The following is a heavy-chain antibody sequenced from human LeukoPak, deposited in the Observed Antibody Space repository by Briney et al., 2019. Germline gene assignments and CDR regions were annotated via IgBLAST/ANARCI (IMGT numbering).Heavy chain of an antibody. Sequence: ASVKVSCKASGYTFTSYGISWVRQAPGQGLEWMGWISAYNGNTNYAQKLQGRVTMTTDTSTSTAYMELRSLRSDDTAVYYCARDLRPRRSSWYEPRDYWGQGTLVTVSS. V-gene: IGHV1-18*01. D-gene: IGHD6-13*01. CDR2: ISAYNGNT. CDR3: ARDLRPRRSSWYEPRDY. J-gene: IGHJ4*02. CDR1: GYTFTSYG.